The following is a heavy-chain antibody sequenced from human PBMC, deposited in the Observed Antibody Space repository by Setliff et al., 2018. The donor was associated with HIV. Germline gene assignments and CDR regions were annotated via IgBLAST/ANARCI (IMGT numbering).Heavy chain of an antibody. J-gene: IGHJ5*02. D-gene: IGHD3-10*01. CDR2: IYHSGGT. CDR1: GGSIGSGYYY. V-gene: IGHV4-4*02. Sequence: SETLSLTCTVSGGSIGSGYYYWSWVRQPPGKGLEWIGEIYHSGGTNYNPSLKSRVTISLDKSKNHFSLELRSVTAADTAVYYCARVITMVWTTFDPWGQGTLVTVSS. CDR3: ARVITMVWTTFDP.